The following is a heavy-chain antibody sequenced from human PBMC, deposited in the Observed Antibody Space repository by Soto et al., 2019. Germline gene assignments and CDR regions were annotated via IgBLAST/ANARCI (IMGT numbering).Heavy chain of an antibody. CDR3: ARHHEVNYYDSSGYSSCFDP. D-gene: IGHD3-22*01. J-gene: IGHJ5*02. Sequence: SETLSLTCTVSGGSISSSSYYWGWIRQPPGKGLEWIGSIYYSGSTYYNPSLKSRVTISVDTSKNQFSLKLSSVTAADTAVYYCARHHEVNYYDSSGYSSCFDPWGQGTLVTVSS. V-gene: IGHV4-39*01. CDR2: IYYSGST. CDR1: GGSISSSSYY.